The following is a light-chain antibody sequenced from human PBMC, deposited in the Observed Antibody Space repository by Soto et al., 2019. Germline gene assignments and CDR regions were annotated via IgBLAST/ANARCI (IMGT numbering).Light chain of an antibody. CDR3: QQYYTYSWT. J-gene: IGKJ1*01. CDR2: KAS. Sequence: IQMTQSPSTLSGSLGDGVTITCRASQTISSWLAWYQQKPGKAPKLLIYKASTLKSGVPSRFSGSGSGTEFTLTISSLQPDDFATYYCQQYYTYSWTFGQGTKVDIK. CDR1: QTISSW. V-gene: IGKV1-5*03.